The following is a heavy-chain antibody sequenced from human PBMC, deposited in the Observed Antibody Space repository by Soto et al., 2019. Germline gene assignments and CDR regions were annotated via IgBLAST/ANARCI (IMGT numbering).Heavy chain of an antibody. CDR2: ISYDGSNK. Sequence: QPGGSLRLSCAASGFTFSSYGMHWVRQAPGKGLEWVAVISYDGSNKYYADSVEGRFTISRDNSKNTLYLQMNSLRAEDTAVYYCAKDRGVATRPLYGMDVWGQGTTVTVSS. CDR1: GFTFSSYG. D-gene: IGHD5-12*01. J-gene: IGHJ6*02. V-gene: IGHV3-30*18. CDR3: AKDRGVATRPLYGMDV.